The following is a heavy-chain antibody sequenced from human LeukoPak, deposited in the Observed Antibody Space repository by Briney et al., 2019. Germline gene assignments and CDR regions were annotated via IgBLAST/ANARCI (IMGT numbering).Heavy chain of an antibody. CDR2: INSDGSST. CDR3: ARGLRITMIVVVITRDAFDI. J-gene: IGHJ3*02. V-gene: IGHV3-74*01. D-gene: IGHD3-22*01. CDR1: GFTFSSYW. Sequence: PGGSLRLSCAASGFTFSSYWMHWVRQAPGKGLVWVSRINSDGSSTSYADSVKGRFTISRDNAKNTLYLQMNSLRAEDTAVYYCARGLRITMIVVVITRDAFDIWGQGTMVTVSS.